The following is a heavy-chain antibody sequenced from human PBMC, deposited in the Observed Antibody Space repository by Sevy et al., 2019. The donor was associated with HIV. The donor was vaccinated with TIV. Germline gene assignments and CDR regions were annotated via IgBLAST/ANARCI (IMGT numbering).Heavy chain of an antibody. Sequence: SETLSLTCTVSGGSITSLYCNWIRQPPGKGLEWIASIYYNGQINYNPSLKSRVTLSLDTTKNQFSLRLSSVTAADTAMYYCAGENAWGRCYSWGQGTLVTVSS. CDR1: GGSITSLY. CDR2: IYYNGQI. J-gene: IGHJ4*02. CDR3: AGENAWGRCYS. D-gene: IGHD1-26*01. V-gene: IGHV4-59*08.